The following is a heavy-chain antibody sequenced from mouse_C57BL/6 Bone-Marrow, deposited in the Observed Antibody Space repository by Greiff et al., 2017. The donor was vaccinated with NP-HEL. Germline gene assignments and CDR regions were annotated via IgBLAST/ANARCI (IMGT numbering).Heavy chain of an antibody. J-gene: IGHJ4*01. V-gene: IGHV1-54*01. CDR1: GYAFTNYL. CDR3: ATILWSMDY. D-gene: IGHD1-1*02. CDR2: INPGSGGT. Sequence: QVQLQQSGAELVRPGTSVKVSCKASGYAFTNYLIEWVKQRPGQGLEWIGVINPGSGGTNYNEKFKGKATLTADKSSSTAYMQLSSLTSEDSAVYFCATILWSMDYWGQGTSVTVSS.